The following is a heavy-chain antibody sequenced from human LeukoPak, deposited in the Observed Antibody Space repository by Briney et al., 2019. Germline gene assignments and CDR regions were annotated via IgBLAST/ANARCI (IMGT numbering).Heavy chain of an antibody. J-gene: IGHJ6*03. CDR3: ARRQDDSSGYYLRYYYMDV. V-gene: IGHV4-59*08. D-gene: IGHD3-22*01. CDR2: IYYSGST. CDR1: GGSLSSYY. Sequence: PSETLSLTCTVSGGSLSSYYWSWIRQPPGKGLEWIGYIYYSGSTNYNPSLKSRVTISVDTSKNQFSLKLSSVTAADTAVYYCARRQDDSSGYYLRYYYMDVWGKGTTVTVSS.